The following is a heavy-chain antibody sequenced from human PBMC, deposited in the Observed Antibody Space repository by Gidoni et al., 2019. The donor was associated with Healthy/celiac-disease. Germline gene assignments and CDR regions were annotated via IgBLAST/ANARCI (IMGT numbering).Heavy chain of an antibody. V-gene: IGHV3-30*04. Sequence: QVQLVESGGGVVQPGRSLRLSCAASGFTVSRYAMHWVRQAPGKGLEWVAVISYDGSNKYYADSVKGRFTISRDNSKNTLYLQMNSLRAEDTAVYYCARGKNFDYWGQGTLVTVSS. CDR3: ARGKNFDY. CDR1: GFTVSRYA. CDR2: ISYDGSNK. J-gene: IGHJ4*02.